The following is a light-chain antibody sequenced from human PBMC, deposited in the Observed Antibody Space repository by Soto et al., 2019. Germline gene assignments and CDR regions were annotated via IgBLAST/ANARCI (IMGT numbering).Light chain of an antibody. V-gene: IGKV1-5*03. J-gene: IGKJ1*01. Sequence: IQMTQSPSTLSASLGDRVTITCRASQSISSWLAWYQQKPGKAPKLLIYKASSLESGVPSRFSGSGSGTEFTLTISSLQPDDFATYYCQQYNSYSPWTFGQGTKVDI. CDR1: QSISSW. CDR2: KAS. CDR3: QQYNSYSPWT.